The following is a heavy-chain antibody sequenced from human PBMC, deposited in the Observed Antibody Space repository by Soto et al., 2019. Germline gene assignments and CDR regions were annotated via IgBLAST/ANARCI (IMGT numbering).Heavy chain of an antibody. D-gene: IGHD3-3*01. CDR2: IYYSGST. CDR1: GGSISSGDYY. J-gene: IGHJ4*02. Sequence: PSETLSLTCTVSGGSISSGDYYWSWIRQAPGKGLEWIGYIYYSGSTYYNPSLKSRVTISVDTSKNQFSLKLSSVTATDTAVYYCARGGASYYDFWSGYYEIDYWGQGTLVTVSS. CDR3: ARGGASYYDFWSGYYEIDY. V-gene: IGHV4-30-4*01.